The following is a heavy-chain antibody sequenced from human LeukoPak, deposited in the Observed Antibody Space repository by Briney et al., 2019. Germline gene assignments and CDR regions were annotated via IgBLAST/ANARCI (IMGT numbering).Heavy chain of an antibody. Sequence: GGSLSLSCAASGFTFSSYAMHWVRQAPGKGLEWVAVISYDGSNKYYADSVKGRFTISRDNSKNTLYLQMNSLRAEDTAVYYCARGRPHFDYWGQGTLVTVSS. D-gene: IGHD6-25*01. CDR2: ISYDGSNK. J-gene: IGHJ4*02. CDR3: ARGRPHFDY. V-gene: IGHV3-30*04. CDR1: GFTFSSYA.